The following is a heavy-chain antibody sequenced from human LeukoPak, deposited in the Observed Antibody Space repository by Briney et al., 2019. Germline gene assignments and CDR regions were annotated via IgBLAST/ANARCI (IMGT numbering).Heavy chain of an antibody. CDR2: ISDSGSTV. J-gene: IGHJ3*02. CDR3: ARGASSGYYYDAFDI. CDR1: GFTFSRYY. Sequence: PGGSLRLSCAVSGFTFSRYYMSWIRQAPGKGLEWVSYISDSGSTVFYADSVKGRFTISRNNAKNSLYLQMNSLRAEDTAVYYCARGASSGYYYDAFDIWGQGTMVTVSS. D-gene: IGHD3-22*01. V-gene: IGHV3-11*04.